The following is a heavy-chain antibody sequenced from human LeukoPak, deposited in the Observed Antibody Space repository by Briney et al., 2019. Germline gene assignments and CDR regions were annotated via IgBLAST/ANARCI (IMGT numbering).Heavy chain of an antibody. V-gene: IGHV4-59*01. D-gene: IGHD4-17*01. CDR1: GDSISSYY. Sequence: SETLSLTCTVSGDSISSYYWSWIRQPPGKGLEWMGYINYSGNTNYNPSLKSRVTISVDTSKNQFSLRLTSVTAADTAVYYCAREGRQDYAYFDCWGQGTLVTVSS. J-gene: IGHJ4*02. CDR3: AREGRQDYAYFDC. CDR2: INYSGNT.